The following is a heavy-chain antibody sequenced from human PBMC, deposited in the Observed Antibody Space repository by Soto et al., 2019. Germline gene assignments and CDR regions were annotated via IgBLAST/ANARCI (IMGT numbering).Heavy chain of an antibody. Sequence: QVQLQQWGAGLLKPSETLSLTCAVSGESFSRYYWSWVRQPPGKALEWLAEINHSGSTNYNPSLKSRVTISVDTSKNQFSLTLSSVTAADTAVYYCARVTHYYDASGGPIPFDYWGQGTLVTVSS. CDR1: GESFSRYY. CDR3: ARVTHYYDASGGPIPFDY. V-gene: IGHV4-34*01. J-gene: IGHJ4*02. CDR2: INHSGST. D-gene: IGHD3-22*01.